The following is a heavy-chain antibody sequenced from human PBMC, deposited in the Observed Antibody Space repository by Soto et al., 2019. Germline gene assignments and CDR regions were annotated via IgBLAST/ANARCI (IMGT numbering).Heavy chain of an antibody. CDR1: GFTLSSYA. CDR2: ISDSDNAT. D-gene: IGHD6-19*01. J-gene: IGHJ4*02. CDR3: AKGVSSSAWSASDS. Sequence: VQLLASGGGLVQPGGSLRLSCAASGFTLSSYAMTWVRQAPGKGLEWVSVISDSDNATYYADSVKGRLTISTDNSKNTLYLQHNSMRAEDTAVYYCAKGVSSSAWSASDSWGQGTLVTVSA. V-gene: IGHV3-23*01.